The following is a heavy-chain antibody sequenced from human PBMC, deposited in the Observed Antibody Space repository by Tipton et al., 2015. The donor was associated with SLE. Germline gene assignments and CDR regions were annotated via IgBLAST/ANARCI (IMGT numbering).Heavy chain of an antibody. Sequence: SLGLSCAASGFTVSSNYMSWVRQAPGKGLEWVSVIYSGGSTYYADSVKGRFTISRDNSKNTLYLQMNSLRAEDTAVYYCARVEAGSGSYYYFDYWGQGTLVTVSS. V-gene: IGHV3-66*02. CDR3: ARVEAGSGSYYYFDY. CDR1: GFTVSSNY. CDR2: IYSGGST. J-gene: IGHJ4*02. D-gene: IGHD1-26*01.